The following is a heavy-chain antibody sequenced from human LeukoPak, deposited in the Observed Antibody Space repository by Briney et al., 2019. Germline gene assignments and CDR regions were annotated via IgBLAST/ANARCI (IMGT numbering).Heavy chain of an antibody. CDR2: IIPIFGTA. Sequence: SVKVSCKASGGTFSSYAISWVRQAPGQGLEWMGGIIPIFGTANYAQKFQGRVTITADESTSTAYMELSSLRSEDTAVYYCASYPRSDYGSGSYYRDWGQGTLVTVSS. CDR1: GGTFSSYA. CDR3: ASYPRSDYGSGSYYRD. V-gene: IGHV1-69*13. D-gene: IGHD3-10*01. J-gene: IGHJ4*02.